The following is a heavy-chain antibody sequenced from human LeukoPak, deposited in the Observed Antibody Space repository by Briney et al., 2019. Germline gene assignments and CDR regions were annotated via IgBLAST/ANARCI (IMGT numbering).Heavy chain of an antibody. D-gene: IGHD5-24*01. CDR2: INQDETKA. CDR1: GFTFRNYL. J-gene: IGHJ3*01. V-gene: IGHV3-74*01. CDR3: GRGGDGIDV. Sequence: PGGSLRLSCAVSGFTFRNYLMHWVRQAPGQGLVWVSRINQDETKAYADSVKGRLTVSRDNAKNMMYLQLNGLRAEDTAVYFCGRGGDGIDVWGQGTTVIVSS.